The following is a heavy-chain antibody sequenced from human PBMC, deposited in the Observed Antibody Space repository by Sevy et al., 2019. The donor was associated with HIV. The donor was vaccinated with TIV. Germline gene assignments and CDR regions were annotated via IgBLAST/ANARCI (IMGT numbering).Heavy chain of an antibody. D-gene: IGHD5-18*01. CDR3: AKTYADTTVDLYYYDS. V-gene: IGHV3-30*18. CDR2: ISGDGGKT. Sequence: GGSLRLSCAASGFTFSSYGMHWVRQAPGKGLEWVALISGDGGKTYYAGSVRGRFTISRDNSKNTLYLQLNSLRADDTAFYYCAKTYADTTVDLYYYDSWGQGILVTVSS. J-gene: IGHJ4*02. CDR1: GFTFSSYG.